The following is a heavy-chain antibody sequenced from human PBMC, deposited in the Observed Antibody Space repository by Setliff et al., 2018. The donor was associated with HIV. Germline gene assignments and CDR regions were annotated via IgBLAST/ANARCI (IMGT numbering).Heavy chain of an antibody. V-gene: IGHV4-39*01. J-gene: IGHJ3*02. CDR2: MYYSGST. D-gene: IGHD6-13*01. CDR1: GGSLSSGTYY. Sequence: LSLTCTVSGGSLSSGTYYWGWIRQPPGKGLEYIGTMYYSGSTYYNPSLRSRVTISVDTSKNHISLRLSSVTAADTAVYYCARHWYSSSWYHVFDIWGQGTMVTVSS. CDR3: ARHWYSSSWYHVFDI.